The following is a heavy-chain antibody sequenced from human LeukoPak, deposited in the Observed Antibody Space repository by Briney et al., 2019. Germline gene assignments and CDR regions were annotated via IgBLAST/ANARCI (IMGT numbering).Heavy chain of an antibody. J-gene: IGHJ4*02. CDR1: GITFRSSS. V-gene: IGHV3-30*02. Sequence: GGSLRLTCVASGITFRSSSMHWVRQAPGKGLEWLAFIRFDGSTKYYADSVKGRFTVSRDNSKSTLYLQMNSLRAEDTAVYYCAQPDFWGQGTLVTVSS. CDR2: IRFDGSTK. CDR3: AQPDF.